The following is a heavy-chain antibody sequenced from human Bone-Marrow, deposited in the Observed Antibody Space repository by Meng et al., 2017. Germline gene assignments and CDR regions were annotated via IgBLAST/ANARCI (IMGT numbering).Heavy chain of an antibody. V-gene: IGHV4-34*01. D-gene: IGHD6-13*01. Sequence: QVQLQQWGAGLLKPSETLSLTCVVSGGSFSDYYWSWIRQPPGKGLEWIGEINHSGSTNYNPSLKSRVTISVDKSKNQFSLKLSSVTAADTAVYYCARDGTGGSSSFYYWGQGTLVTVSS. CDR2: INHSGST. CDR1: GGSFSDYY. CDR3: ARDGTGGSSSFYY. J-gene: IGHJ4*02.